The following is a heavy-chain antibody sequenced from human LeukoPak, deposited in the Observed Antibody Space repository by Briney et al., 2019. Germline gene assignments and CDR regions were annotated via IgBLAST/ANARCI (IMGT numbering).Heavy chain of an antibody. CDR1: GFTFSSYG. J-gene: IGHJ5*02. Sequence: GGSLRLSCAASGFTFSSYGMHWVRQAPGKGLEWVAVISYDGSNKCYADSVKGRFTISRDNSKNTLYLQMNSLRAEDTAVYYCAKGGPYSNFAHWFDPWGQGTLVTVSS. CDR3: AKGGPYSNFAHWFDP. CDR2: ISYDGSNK. V-gene: IGHV3-30*18. D-gene: IGHD4-11*01.